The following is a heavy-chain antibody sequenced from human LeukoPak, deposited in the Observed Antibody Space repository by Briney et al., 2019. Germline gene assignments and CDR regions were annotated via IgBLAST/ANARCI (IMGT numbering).Heavy chain of an antibody. CDR2: INSDGSWT. CDR1: GNYW. D-gene: IGHD5-12*01. V-gene: IGHV3-74*01. CDR3: ARENRGYGVY. J-gene: IGHJ4*02. Sequence: PGGSLRLSCAASGNYWMHWVRQVPGKGLVWVSHINSDGSWTSYADSVKGRFTISKDNAKNTVYLQMNSLRAEDTAVYYCARENRGYGVYWGQGTLVTVSS.